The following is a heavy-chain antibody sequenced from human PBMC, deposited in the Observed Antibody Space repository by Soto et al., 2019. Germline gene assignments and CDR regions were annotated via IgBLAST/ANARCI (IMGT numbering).Heavy chain of an antibody. CDR2: IDESGDS. J-gene: IGHJ4*02. Sequence: PSETLSLTCTVSGGPIRSSSHYWGWIRQSPGTGLEWIGSIDESGDSYYNQSLKSRVTISVDTSKNQFSLKLISVTGADSAIYYCAREGGYVDYWGQGTLVTVSS. V-gene: IGHV4-39*02. D-gene: IGHD1-1*01. CDR3: AREGGYVDY. CDR1: GGPIRSSSHY.